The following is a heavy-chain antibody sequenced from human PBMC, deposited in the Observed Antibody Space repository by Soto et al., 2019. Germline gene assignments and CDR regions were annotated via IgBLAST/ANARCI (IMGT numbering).Heavy chain of an antibody. V-gene: IGHV3-33*01. CDR1: GFTFSSYG. J-gene: IGHJ6*02. CDR2: IWYDGSNK. CDR3: ARDIDTAMVMDYYYGMDV. Sequence: GGSLRLSCAASGFTFSSYGMHWVRQAPGKGLEWVAVIWYDGSNKYYADSVKGRFTISRDNSKNTLYLQMNSLRAEDTAVYYCARDIDTAMVMDYYYGMDVWGQGTTVTVSS. D-gene: IGHD5-18*01.